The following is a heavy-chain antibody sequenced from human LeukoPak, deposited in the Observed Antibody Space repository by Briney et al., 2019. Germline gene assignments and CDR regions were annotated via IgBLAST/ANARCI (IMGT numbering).Heavy chain of an antibody. V-gene: IGHV3-74*01. J-gene: IGHJ4*02. CDR1: GFTFSSYW. CDR3: GRRPPSDPKWGVGG. Sequence: PGGSLRLSCAASGFTFSSYWMHWVRQAPGKGLVWVSRINTDGSSTSYADSVKGRFTISRDNAKNTLHLQMNSLRAEDTAVYYCGRRPPSDPKWGVGGGGQGTLVTVSS. D-gene: IGHD1-26*01. CDR2: INTDGSST.